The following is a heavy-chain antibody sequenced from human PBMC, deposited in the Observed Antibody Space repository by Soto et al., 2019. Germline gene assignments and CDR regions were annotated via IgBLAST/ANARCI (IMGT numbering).Heavy chain of an antibody. CDR2: ISGSGGST. V-gene: IGHV3-23*01. Sequence: GGSLRLSCAAPGFTFSSYAMSWVRQAPGKGLEWVSAISGSGGSTYYADSVKGRFTISRDNSKNTLYLQMNSLRAEDTAVYYCAKDRLLEGATDHFDYWGQGTLVTVSS. CDR1: GFTFSSYA. J-gene: IGHJ4*02. D-gene: IGHD1-26*01. CDR3: AKDRLLEGATDHFDY.